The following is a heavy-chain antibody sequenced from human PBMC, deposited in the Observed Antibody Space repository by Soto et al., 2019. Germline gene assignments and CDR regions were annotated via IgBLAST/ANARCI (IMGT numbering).Heavy chain of an antibody. CDR2: ISSSSSTI. J-gene: IGHJ6*02. D-gene: IGHD5-12*01. V-gene: IGHV3-48*02. Sequence: GGSLRLSCAASGFTFSSYSMNWVRQAPGKGLEWVSYISSSSSTIYYADSVKGRFTISRDNAKNSLYLQMNSLRDEDTAVYYCARQLPRELSGYDYYYYYGMDVWGQGTTVTVSS. CDR1: GFTFSSYS. CDR3: ARQLPRELSGYDYYYYYGMDV.